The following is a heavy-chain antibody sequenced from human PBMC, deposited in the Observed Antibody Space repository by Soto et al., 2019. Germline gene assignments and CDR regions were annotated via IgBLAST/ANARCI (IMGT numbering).Heavy chain of an antibody. CDR1: GYTFTSYD. CDR3: ASSIAAAGNYYYYYGMDV. V-gene: IGHV1-8*01. J-gene: IGHJ6*02. CDR2: MNPNSGNT. Sequence: ASVKVSCKASGYTFTSYDINWVRQATGQGLEWMGWMNPNSGNTGYAQKFQGWVTMTRDTSISTAYMELSRLRSDDTAVYYCASSIAAAGNYYYYYGMDVWGQGTTVTVSS. D-gene: IGHD6-13*01.